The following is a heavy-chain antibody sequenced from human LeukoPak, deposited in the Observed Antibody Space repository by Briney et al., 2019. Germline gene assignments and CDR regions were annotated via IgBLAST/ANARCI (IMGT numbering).Heavy chain of an antibody. Sequence: PGGSLRLSCVASGFTFNENAMHWVRQTPGKGLEWVSGISWNSAIRTYAVSVKGRFTISRDNSKNTLYLQMNSLRAEDTAVYYCAKDWLVAGPDYWGQGTLVTVSS. CDR3: AKDWLVAGPDY. V-gene: IGHV3-9*01. J-gene: IGHJ4*02. D-gene: IGHD6-19*01. CDR1: GFTFNENA. CDR2: ISWNSAIR.